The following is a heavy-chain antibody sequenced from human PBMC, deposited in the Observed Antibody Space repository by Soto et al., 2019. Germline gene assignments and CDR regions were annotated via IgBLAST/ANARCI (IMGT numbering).Heavy chain of an antibody. CDR2: IYYSGST. J-gene: IGHJ5*02. CDR1: GGSISSSSYY. Sequence: SETLSLTCTVSGGSISSSSYYWGWIRQPPGKGLEWIGSIYYSGSTYYNPSLKSRVTISVDTSKNQFSLKLSSVTAADTAVYYCASAYYDFWSGTSYGWFDPWGQGTLVTVSS. CDR3: ASAYYDFWSGTSYGWFDP. D-gene: IGHD3-3*01. V-gene: IGHV4-39*01.